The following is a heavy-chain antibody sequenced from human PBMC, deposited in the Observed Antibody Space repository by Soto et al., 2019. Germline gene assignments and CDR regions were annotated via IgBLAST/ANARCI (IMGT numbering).Heavy chain of an antibody. Sequence: QVQLVQSGAEVKKPGASVKVSCKASGYTFTSYGIRWGRQDPGRGRDWMGWSSAYNGNTRHAKKLQGRVTMTTDTSKSTAYMELRSLRSDDTTVYYCARYRYRGVRSDWYFDPWGPRPLVTVSS. J-gene: IGHJ2*01. D-gene: IGHD3-16*02. CDR3: ARYRYRGVRSDWYFDP. CDR1: GYTFTSYG. CDR2: SSAYNGNT. V-gene: IGHV1-18*01.